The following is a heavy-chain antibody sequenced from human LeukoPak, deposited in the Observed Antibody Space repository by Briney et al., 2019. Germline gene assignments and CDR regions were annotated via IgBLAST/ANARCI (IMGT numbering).Heavy chain of an antibody. V-gene: IGHV3-7*01. Sequence: GRSLRLSCAASGFTFSSYAMHWVRQAPGKGLEWVANIKQDGSEKYYVDSVKGRFTISRDNAKNSLYLQMNSLRAEDTAVYYCARDAEGITIFGVVNAFDIWGQGTMVTVSS. CDR3: ARDAEGITIFGVVNAFDI. CDR2: IKQDGSEK. CDR1: GFTFSSYA. D-gene: IGHD3-3*01. J-gene: IGHJ3*02.